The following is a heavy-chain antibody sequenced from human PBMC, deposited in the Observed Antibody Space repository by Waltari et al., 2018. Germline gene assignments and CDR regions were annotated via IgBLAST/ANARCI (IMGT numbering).Heavy chain of an antibody. CDR3: ATDFSPVRAGAFDI. D-gene: IGHD3-10*01. V-gene: IGHV1-24*01. CDR1: GYTLTELS. CDR2: FDPEDGET. J-gene: IGHJ3*02. Sequence: QVQLVQSGAEVKKPGASVKVSCKVSGYTLTELSMHWVRQAPGKGLEWMGCFDPEDGETIYAQKFQGRVTMTEETSTDTAYMELSSLRSEDTAVYYCATDFSPVRAGAFDIWGQGTMVTVSS.